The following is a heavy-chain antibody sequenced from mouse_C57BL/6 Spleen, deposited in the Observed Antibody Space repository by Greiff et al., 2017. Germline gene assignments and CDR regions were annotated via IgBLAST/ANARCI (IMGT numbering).Heavy chain of an antibody. J-gene: IGHJ4*01. Sequence: VQLQQSVAELVRPGASVKLSCTASGYTITNTYMNWVKQRPGQGLEWIGRIYPANGNTNYDAKFQGKDTITADTSSNTAYLQLSSLTSEDTAIYYCARSVGGDAMDYWGQGTSVTVS. V-gene: IGHV14-3*01. CDR3: ARSVGGDAMDY. CDR1: GYTITNTY. CDR2: IYPANGNT.